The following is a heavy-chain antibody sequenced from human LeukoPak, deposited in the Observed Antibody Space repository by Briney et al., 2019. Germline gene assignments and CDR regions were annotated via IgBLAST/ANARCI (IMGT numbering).Heavy chain of an antibody. CDR2: ISYDGTYK. J-gene: IGHJ4*02. V-gene: IGHV3-30*18. CDR1: GFTFSSYG. CDR3: AKSGQNYYGSV. Sequence: GGSLRLSCAASGFTFSSYGMHWVRQAPGKGLEGVSIISYDGTYKYYADSVKGRFTISRDNSKNTLYLQMNSLRAEDTAVYYCAKSGQNYYGSVWGQGTQVTVSS. D-gene: IGHD3-10*01.